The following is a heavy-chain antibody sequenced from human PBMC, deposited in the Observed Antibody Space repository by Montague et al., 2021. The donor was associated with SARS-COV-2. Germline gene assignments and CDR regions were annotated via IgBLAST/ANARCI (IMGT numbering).Heavy chain of an antibody. Sequence: SLRLSCAASGFTFGDHGMSWVRQAPGKGLEWVSIIFSDGSRWYPDSVEGRFTISRDNSKNTVSLQMNSLRVEDTAVYFCAREDGRGGSSWYFYWGQGTLVTVSS. CDR3: AREDGRGGSSWYFY. CDR2: IFSDGSR. V-gene: IGHV3-66*02. CDR1: GFTFGDHG. J-gene: IGHJ4*02. D-gene: IGHD6-13*01.